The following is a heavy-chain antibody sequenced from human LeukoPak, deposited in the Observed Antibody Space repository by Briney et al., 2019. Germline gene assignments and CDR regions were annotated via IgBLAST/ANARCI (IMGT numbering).Heavy chain of an antibody. CDR2: FDPEDGET. CDR3: ATHPSFYDYGDYVSQSCFDY. CDR1: GYTLTELS. J-gene: IGHJ4*02. V-gene: IGHV1-24*01. Sequence: ASVKVSCKVSGYTLTELSMHWVRQAPGKGLEWMGGFDPEDGETIYAQKFQGRVTMTEDTSTDTAYMELSSLRSEDTAVYYCATHPSFYDYGDYVSQSCFDYWGQGTLVTVSS. D-gene: IGHD4-17*01.